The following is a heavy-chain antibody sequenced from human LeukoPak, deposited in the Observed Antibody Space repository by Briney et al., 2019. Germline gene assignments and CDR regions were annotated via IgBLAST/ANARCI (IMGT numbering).Heavy chain of an antibody. CDR1: GGSFSGYY. CDR2: INHSGST. J-gene: IGHJ4*02. CDR3: ARGYCSGGSCYELDY. D-gene: IGHD2-15*01. V-gene: IGHV4-34*01. Sequence: PSETLSLTCAVYGGSFSGYYWSWIRQPPGKGLEWIGEINHSGSTNYNPSLKSRVTISVDRSKNQFSLKLSSVTAADTAVYYCARGYCSGGSCYELDYWGQGTLVTVSS.